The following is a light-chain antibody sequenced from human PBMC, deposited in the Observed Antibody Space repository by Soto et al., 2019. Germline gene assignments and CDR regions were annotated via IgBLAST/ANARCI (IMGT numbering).Light chain of an antibody. CDR2: EES. Sequence: DIHLTQSPSFLSASVVDRVTITCRPSQAVPNNMAWYQQKPGKPPKLLIYEESTLYSGVPSRFSGRKSGTQFTLTIDSLQPEDFATYYCQQVKTYPRTFGGGTKVDIK. CDR1: QAVPNN. CDR3: QQVKTYPRT. V-gene: IGKV1-9*01. J-gene: IGKJ4*01.